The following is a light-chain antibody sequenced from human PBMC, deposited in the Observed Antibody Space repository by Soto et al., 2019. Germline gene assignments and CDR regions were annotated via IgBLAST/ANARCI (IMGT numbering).Light chain of an antibody. CDR3: QNYYSTPLP. V-gene: IGKV4-1*01. CDR1: QSVLYSSNNKNY. Sequence: DIVMTQSPDSLAVSLGERATINCKSSQSVLYSSNNKNYLAWYQQKQGQPPKLLIYWASTRESGVPDRFSGSGSGTDFPPTVRSLQAEDVAVYDCQNYYSTPLPFGGGTRVEI. J-gene: IGKJ4*01. CDR2: WAS.